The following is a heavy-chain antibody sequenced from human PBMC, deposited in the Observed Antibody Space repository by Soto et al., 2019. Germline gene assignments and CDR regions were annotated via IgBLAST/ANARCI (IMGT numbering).Heavy chain of an antibody. D-gene: IGHD5-12*01. J-gene: IGHJ4*02. CDR1: GGTFSSNP. CDR3: ARRQSNGYNRYFDS. V-gene: IGHV1-69*06. CDR2: TIPTVGAG. Sequence: QVQLVQSGAEVKKPGSSVKVSCKASGGTFSSNPISWMRQAPGQGLEWVGGTIPTVGAGSYAQRFQGRVTITADKSTNTAYRELSNLRPEDTAVYYCARRQSNGYNRYFDSWGQGTLVTVSS.